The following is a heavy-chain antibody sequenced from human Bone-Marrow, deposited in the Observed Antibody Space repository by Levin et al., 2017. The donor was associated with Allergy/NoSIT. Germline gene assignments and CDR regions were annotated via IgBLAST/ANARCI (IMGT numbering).Heavy chain of an antibody. J-gene: IGHJ6*02. V-gene: IGHV4-34*01. CDR1: GGSFSGYY. D-gene: IGHD2-2*01. CDR2: INHSGST. CDR3: ARGGGYCSSTSCYGYYGMDV. Sequence: PGGSLRLSCAVYGGSFSGYYWSWIRQPPGKGLEWIGEINHSGSTNYNPSLKSRVTISVDTSKNQFSLKLSSVTAADTAVYYCARGGGYCSSTSCYGYYGMDVWGQGTTVTVSS.